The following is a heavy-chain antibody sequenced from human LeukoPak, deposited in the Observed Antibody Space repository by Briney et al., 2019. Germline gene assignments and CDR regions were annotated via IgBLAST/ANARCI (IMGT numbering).Heavy chain of an antibody. V-gene: IGHV1-2*04. D-gene: IGHD2/OR15-2a*01. CDR3: ARGSPSYAQWHFDL. CDR2: INPNSGGT. J-gene: IGHJ2*01. CDR1: GYTFTGYY. Sequence: ASVKVSCKASGYTFTGYYMHWVRQAPGQGLERMGWINPNSGGTNYAQKFQGWVTMTRDTSISTAYMELSSLRSDDTAVYSCARGSPSYAQWHFDLWGRGTLVTVSS.